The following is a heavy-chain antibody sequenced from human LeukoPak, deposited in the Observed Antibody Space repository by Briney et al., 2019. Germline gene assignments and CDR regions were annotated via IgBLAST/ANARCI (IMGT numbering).Heavy chain of an antibody. CDR2: ISSSGSTI. J-gene: IGHJ4*02. Sequence: PGGSLRLSCAASGFTFSSYEMNWVRQAPGKGLEWVSYISSSGSTICYADSVKGRFTISRDNAKNSLYLQMNSLRAEDTAVYYCASCYGTCYLGDYWGQGTLVTVSS. CDR3: ASCYGTCYLGDY. D-gene: IGHD2-2*01. V-gene: IGHV3-48*03. CDR1: GFTFSSYE.